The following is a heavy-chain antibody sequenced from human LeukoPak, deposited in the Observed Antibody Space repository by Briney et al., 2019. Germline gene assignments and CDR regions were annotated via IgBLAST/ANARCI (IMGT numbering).Heavy chain of an antibody. D-gene: IGHD6-6*01. Sequence: PGGSLRLSCAASGFTFGSYAMTWVRQAPGKGLEWVSSIDASGGSTYYADSVKGRFTISRDNSKNTFYLQMNTLRADDTAVYYCAREHSSSYYFDYWGQGTLVTVSS. CDR1: GFTFGSYA. J-gene: IGHJ4*02. V-gene: IGHV3-23*01. CDR3: AREHSSSYYFDY. CDR2: IDASGGST.